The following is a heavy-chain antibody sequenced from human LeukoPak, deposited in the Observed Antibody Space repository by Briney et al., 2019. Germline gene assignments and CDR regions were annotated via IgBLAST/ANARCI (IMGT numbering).Heavy chain of an antibody. CDR3: ARVTGTTYYYYYMDV. CDR2: IIPIFGTA. D-gene: IGHD1-7*01. J-gene: IGHJ6*03. V-gene: IGHV1-69*13. CDR1: GGTFSSYA. Sequence: GASVKVSCKASGGTFSSYAISWVRQAPGQGLEWMGGIIPIFGTANYAQKFQGRVTITADESTSTAYMELSSLRSEDTAVYYCARVTGTTYYYYYMDVWGKGTTVTVSS.